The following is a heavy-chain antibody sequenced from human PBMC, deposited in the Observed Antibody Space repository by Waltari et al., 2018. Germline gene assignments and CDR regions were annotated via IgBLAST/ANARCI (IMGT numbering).Heavy chain of an antibody. CDR3: TRDLYGSGGDYFDP. CDR2: ISGIGRSYI. CDR1: GSSSTSYD. D-gene: IGHD6-19*01. J-gene: IGHJ4*02. Sequence: DVQLVESGGGLVKTGGSLSVSCAASGSSSTSYDLNWVREAPGVGLEWVASISGIGRSYICYTDSVKGRFTISRDNAKNSLFLQMNSLRAEDTAVYYCTRDLYGSGGDYFDPWGQGTLVTVSS. V-gene: IGHV3-21*01.